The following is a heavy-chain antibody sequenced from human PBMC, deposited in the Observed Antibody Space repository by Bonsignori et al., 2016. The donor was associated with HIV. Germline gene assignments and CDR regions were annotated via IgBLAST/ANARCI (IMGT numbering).Heavy chain of an antibody. Sequence: SETLSLTCTVSRDSINTNLYYWGWVRQPPGKGLEWIGSVYFTGSTFYNPSLKGRVTMSADTSKKQISLQLRSVTAADTAVYYCARDGRAQQWVDWGYSYSYMDVWGRGTTVTVSS. D-gene: IGHD6-19*01. V-gene: IGHV4-39*07. CDR2: VYFTGST. CDR1: RDSINTNLYY. J-gene: IGHJ6*03. CDR3: ARDGRAQQWVDWGYSYSYMDV.